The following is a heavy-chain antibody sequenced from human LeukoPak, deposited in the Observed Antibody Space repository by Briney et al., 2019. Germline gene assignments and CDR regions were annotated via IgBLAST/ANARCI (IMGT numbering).Heavy chain of an antibody. CDR1: GFTFSNYW. V-gene: IGHV3-7*01. Sequence: GGSLRLSCAASGFTFSNYWMSWVRQVPGKGLEWVAKIKQDGSEKYYVDSVKGRFTISRDNAKNSLYLQINSLRAEDTAVYYCARDPLTLYNYYMDVWGKGTTVTVSS. CDR2: IKQDGSEK. CDR3: ARDPLTLYNYYMDV. D-gene: IGHD3-9*01. J-gene: IGHJ6*03.